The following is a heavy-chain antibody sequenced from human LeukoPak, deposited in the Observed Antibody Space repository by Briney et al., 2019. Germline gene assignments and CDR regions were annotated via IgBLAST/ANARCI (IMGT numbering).Heavy chain of an antibody. CDR3: AKAPGIVVVPAAYYFEY. V-gene: IGHV3-23*01. CDR2: IGGRGGST. J-gene: IGHJ4*02. Sequence: GGSLRLSCAASAFTFRSHAMSWVRQAPGKGLEWVSSIGGRGGSTYYADSVKGRFTISRDNSKNTLYLQMNSLRDEDTAVYYCAKAPGIVVVPAAYYFEYWGQGTLVTVSS. D-gene: IGHD2-2*01. CDR1: AFTFRSHA.